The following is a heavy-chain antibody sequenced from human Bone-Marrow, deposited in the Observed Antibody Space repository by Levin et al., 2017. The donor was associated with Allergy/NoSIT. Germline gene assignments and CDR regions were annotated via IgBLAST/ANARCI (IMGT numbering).Heavy chain of an antibody. D-gene: IGHD3-3*01. CDR1: GYTFTSYA. CDR2: INAGNGNT. Sequence: GESLKISCKASGYTFTSYAMHWVRQAPGQRLEWMGWINAGNGNTKYSQKFQGRVTITRDTSASTAYMELSSLRSEDTAVYYCARDRADAGLGYYDFWSGYDLRVIWCDIWGQGTMVTVSS. CDR3: ARDRADAGLGYYDFWSGYDLRVIWCDI. J-gene: IGHJ3*02. V-gene: IGHV1-3*01.